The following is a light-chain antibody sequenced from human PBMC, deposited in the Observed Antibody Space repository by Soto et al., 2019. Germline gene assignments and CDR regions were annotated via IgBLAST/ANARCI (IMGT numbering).Light chain of an antibody. CDR3: QVWDSSSDHVV. CDR1: NIGSKS. Sequence: SYELTQPPSVSVAPGKTARITCGGNNIGSKSVHWYQQKPGQAPVLVIYYDSDRPSGIPERFSGSNSGNTATLTISRVGAGDEADYYCQVWDSSSDHVVFGGGTKLTVL. V-gene: IGLV3-21*04. J-gene: IGLJ2*01. CDR2: YDS.